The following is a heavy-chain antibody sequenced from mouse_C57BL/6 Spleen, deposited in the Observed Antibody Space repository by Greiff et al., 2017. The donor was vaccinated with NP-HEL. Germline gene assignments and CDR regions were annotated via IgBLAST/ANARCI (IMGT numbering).Heavy chain of an antibody. CDR2: INPNNGGT. Sequence: EVQLQQSGPELVKPGASVKIPCKASGYTFTDYNMDWVKQSHGKSLEWIGDINPNNGGTIYNQKFKGKATLTVDKSSSTAYMELRSLTSEDTAVYYWARGYGSSSWFAYWGQGTLVTVSA. D-gene: IGHD1-1*01. CDR3: ARGYGSSSWFAY. CDR1: GYTFTDYN. V-gene: IGHV1-18*01. J-gene: IGHJ3*01.